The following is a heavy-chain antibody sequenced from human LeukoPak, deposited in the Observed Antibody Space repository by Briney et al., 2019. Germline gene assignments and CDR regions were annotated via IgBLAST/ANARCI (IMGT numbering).Heavy chain of an antibody. D-gene: IGHD3-10*01. Sequence: ASETLSLTCAVYGGSFSGYYWSWIRQPPGKGLEWIGEINHSGSTNYNPSLKSRVTISVDTSKNQFSLKLSSVTAADTAVYYCARAYYYGSGYDYWGQGTLVTVSS. CDR1: GGSFSGYY. CDR2: INHSGST. J-gene: IGHJ4*02. CDR3: ARAYYYGSGYDY. V-gene: IGHV4-34*01.